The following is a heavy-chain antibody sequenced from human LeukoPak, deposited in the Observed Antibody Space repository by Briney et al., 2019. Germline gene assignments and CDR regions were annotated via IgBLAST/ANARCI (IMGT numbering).Heavy chain of an antibody. Sequence: SETLSLTCAVYGGSFSGYYWSWIRQPPGKGLEWIGEINHSGSTNYNPSLKSRVTISVDTSKNQFSLKLSSVTAADTAVYYCARATDTYYYDSSGRGAGRFDYWGEATLVTVSS. J-gene: IGHJ4*02. D-gene: IGHD3-22*01. CDR2: INHSGST. V-gene: IGHV4-34*01. CDR1: GGSFSGYY. CDR3: ARATDTYYYDSSGRGAGRFDY.